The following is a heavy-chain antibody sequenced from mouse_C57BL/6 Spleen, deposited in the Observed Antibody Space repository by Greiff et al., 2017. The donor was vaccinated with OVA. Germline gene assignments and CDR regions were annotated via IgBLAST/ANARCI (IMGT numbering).Heavy chain of an antibody. CDR2: ISSGSSTI. V-gene: IGHV5-17*01. Sequence: EVQLVESGGGLVKPGGSLKLSCAASGFTFSDYGMHWVRQAPEQGLEWVAYISSGSSTIYYADTVKGRFTISRDNAKNTLFLPMTSLRSEDTAMYYCARGLYAMDYWGQGTSVTVSS. J-gene: IGHJ4*01. CDR1: GFTFSDYG. CDR3: ARGLYAMDY.